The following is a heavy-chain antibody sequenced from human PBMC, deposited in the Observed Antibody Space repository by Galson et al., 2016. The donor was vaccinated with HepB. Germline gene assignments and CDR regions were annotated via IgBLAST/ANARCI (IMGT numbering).Heavy chain of an antibody. CDR2: TFYRSDWQN. V-gene: IGHV6-1*01. CDR3: ARSYLLGRGFGW. Sequence: CAISGDSVSNNNAGWYWIRQSPSRGLECLGRTFYRSDWQNDYADSVKSRITINPDTSKNHFSLQLNSVTPEDTAVYYCARSYLLGRGFGWWGQGTLVTVSS. J-gene: IGHJ4*02. CDR1: GDSVSNNNAG. D-gene: IGHD7-27*01.